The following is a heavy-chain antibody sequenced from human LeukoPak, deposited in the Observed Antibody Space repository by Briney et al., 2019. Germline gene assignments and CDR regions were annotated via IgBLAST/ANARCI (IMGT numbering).Heavy chain of an antibody. V-gene: IGHV4-59*08. CDR3: ARHYSYYYMDV. CDR1: GSSISSYY. Sequence: SETLSLTCTVSGSSISSYYWSWIRQPSGEGPEWIGYIYYSASTNYNPSLKSRVTMSVDTSNNQYSLKLSSVTAADTAVYYCARHYSYYYMDVWGKGTTLTVSS. J-gene: IGHJ6*03. CDR2: IYYSAST. D-gene: IGHD2-21*01.